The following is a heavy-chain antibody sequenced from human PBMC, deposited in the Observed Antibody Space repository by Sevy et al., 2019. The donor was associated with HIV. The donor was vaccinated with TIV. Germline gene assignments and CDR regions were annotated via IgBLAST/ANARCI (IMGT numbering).Heavy chain of an antibody. CDR3: ARGRPWADTVTTHFDY. J-gene: IGHJ4*02. Sequence: SETLSLTCAVSGGSISSGGYSWSWIRQPPGKGLEWIGYIYHSGSTYYNPSLKSRVTISVDRSKNQFSLKLSSVTAADTAVYYCARGRPWADTVTTHFDYWGQGTLVTVSS. CDR1: GGSISSGGYS. V-gene: IGHV4-30-2*01. D-gene: IGHD4-17*01. CDR2: IYHSGST.